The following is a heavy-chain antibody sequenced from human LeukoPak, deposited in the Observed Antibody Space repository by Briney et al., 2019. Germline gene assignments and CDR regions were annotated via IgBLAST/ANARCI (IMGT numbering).Heavy chain of an antibody. J-gene: IGHJ5*02. CDR2: INPNGDAT. D-gene: IGHD1-20*01. V-gene: IGHV1-46*01. CDR1: GYTSTKYL. CDR3: ARPLFCAFDNCGYWLDP. Sequence: ASVKVSCKTSGYTSTKYLIHWVRQAPGQGLEWVGTINPNGDATNYAPRLQGRLTLTQDTSTSTVYMELRGLTPDDTAVYYCARPLFCAFDNCGYWLDPWGPGTLVTVSS.